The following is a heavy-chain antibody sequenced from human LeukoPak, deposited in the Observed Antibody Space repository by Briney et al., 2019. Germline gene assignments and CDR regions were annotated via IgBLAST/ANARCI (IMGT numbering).Heavy chain of an antibody. Sequence: PGESLKISCKGSGYSINNYWIGWVRQMPGKGLEWMGIIYPADSDIRYSPSFQGQVTISADKSISTAYLQWSSLKASDTAMYYCARQPRRIPRVFDYWGQGTLVTVSS. D-gene: IGHD1-14*01. CDR1: GYSINNYW. CDR2: IYPADSDI. J-gene: IGHJ4*02. CDR3: ARQPRRIPRVFDY. V-gene: IGHV5-51*01.